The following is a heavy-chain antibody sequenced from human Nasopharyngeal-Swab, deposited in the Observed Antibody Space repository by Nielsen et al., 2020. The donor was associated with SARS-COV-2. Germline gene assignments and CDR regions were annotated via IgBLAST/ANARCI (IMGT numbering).Heavy chain of an antibody. CDR3: TTDFPSQYFYYYMDV. CDR1: GFTFSNAW. Sequence: GESLKISCAASGFTFSNAWMNWVRQAPGKGLEWVGRIKSKTDGGTTDYAAPVKGRFTVSRDDSKNTLYLQMNSLKTEDTAVCYCTTDFPSQYFYYYMDVWGKGTTVTVSS. J-gene: IGHJ6*03. V-gene: IGHV3-15*07. CDR2: IKSKTDGGTT.